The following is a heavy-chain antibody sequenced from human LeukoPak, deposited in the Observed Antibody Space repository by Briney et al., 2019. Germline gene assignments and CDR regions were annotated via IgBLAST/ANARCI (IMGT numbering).Heavy chain of an antibody. V-gene: IGHV3-33*01. D-gene: IGHD6-13*01. CDR2: IWYDGSNK. CDR1: GFTFSSYG. CDR3: ARIAAAPPDY. Sequence: GGSLRLSCAASGFTFSSYGMHWVRQAPGKGLEWVAVIWYDGSNKYYADSVKGRFTISRDNAKNSLYLQMNSLRAEDTAVYYCARIAAAPPDYWGQGTLVTVSS. J-gene: IGHJ4*02.